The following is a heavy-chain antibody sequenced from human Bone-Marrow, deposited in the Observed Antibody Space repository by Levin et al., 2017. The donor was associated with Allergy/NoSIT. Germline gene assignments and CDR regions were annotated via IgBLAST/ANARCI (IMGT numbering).Heavy chain of an antibody. J-gene: IGHJ6*02. Sequence: PGGSLRLSCAASGFTFSSYSMNWVRQAPGKGLEWVGRFKGKTDGGTTDYAAPVKGRFTISRDDSKNMLYLQMNSLKTEDTAVYYCSTVRYCTSGVCYARYYYYYGMDVWGQGTTVTVSS. CDR1: GFTFSSYS. D-gene: IGHD2-8*01. CDR3: STVRYCTSGVCYARYYYYYGMDV. CDR2: FKGKTDGGTT. V-gene: IGHV3-15*07.